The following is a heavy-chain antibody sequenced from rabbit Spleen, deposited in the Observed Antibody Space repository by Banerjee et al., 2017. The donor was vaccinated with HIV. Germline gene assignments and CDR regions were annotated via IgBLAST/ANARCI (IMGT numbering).Heavy chain of an antibody. CDR2: INAVTGKA. V-gene: IGHV1S45*01. Sequence: EQLEEAGGGLVKPVGSLTLSCTASGISFSNKAVMCWVRQAPVKGLEWIACINAVTGKAVYASWAKGRFTFSKTSSTTVTLQMTSLTASDTATYFCARDLDGVIGCNFGWWGQGTLVTVS. D-gene: IGHD1-1*01. CDR1: GISFSNKAV. CDR3: ARDLDGVIGCNFGW. J-gene: IGHJ4*01.